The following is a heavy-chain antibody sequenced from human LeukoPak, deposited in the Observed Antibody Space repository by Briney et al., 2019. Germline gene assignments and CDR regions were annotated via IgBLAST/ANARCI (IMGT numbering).Heavy chain of an antibody. V-gene: IGHV4-59*01. Sequence: SETLSLTCTVSGGSISSYYWSWIRQPPGKGLEWIGYIYYSGSTNYNPSLKSRVTISVDTSKNQFSLRLSSVTAADTTVYYCARDPSSSSGYYENWFDPWGQGTLVTVSS. CDR3: ARDPSSSSGYYENWFDP. D-gene: IGHD3-22*01. CDR1: GGSISSYY. CDR2: IYYSGST. J-gene: IGHJ5*02.